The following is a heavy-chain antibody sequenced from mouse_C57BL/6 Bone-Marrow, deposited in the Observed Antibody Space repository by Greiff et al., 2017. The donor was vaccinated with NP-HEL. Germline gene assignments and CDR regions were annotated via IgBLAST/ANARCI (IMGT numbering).Heavy chain of an antibody. J-gene: IGHJ2*01. D-gene: IGHD1-1*01. CDR1: GYTFTSYL. V-gene: IGHV1-72*01. CDR3: ARYYYGSSSFDY. Sequence: QVHVKQPGAELVKPGASVKLSCKASGYTFTSYLMHWVKQRPGRGLEWIGRIDPNSGGTKYNEKFKSKATLTVDKPSSTAYKQLNSLTSEDSAVYYCARYYYGSSSFDYWGQGTTLTVSS. CDR2: IDPNSGGT.